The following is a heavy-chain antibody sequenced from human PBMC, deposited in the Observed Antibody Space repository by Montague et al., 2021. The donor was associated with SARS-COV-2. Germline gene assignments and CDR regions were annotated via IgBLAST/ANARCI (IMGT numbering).Heavy chain of an antibody. D-gene: IGHD4-17*01. J-gene: IGHJ4*02. CDR3: ARRRLRENYFDF. Sequence: SETLSLTCTVSGDSVSSSDHYWGWIRQPPGKGLEWIGIVYYSGYTYYXXXFKGRVTISIDASKNQFSLKLNSLTATDTAIYHCARRRLRENYFDFWGQGTLLTVSS. CDR1: GDSVSSSDHY. V-gene: IGHV4-39*01. CDR2: VYYSGYT.